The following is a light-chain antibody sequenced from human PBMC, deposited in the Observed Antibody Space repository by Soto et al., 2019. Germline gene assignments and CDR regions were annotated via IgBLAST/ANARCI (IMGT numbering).Light chain of an antibody. V-gene: IGKV1-39*01. J-gene: IGKJ5*01. Sequence: DIQMTQSPPSLSASVGDRVTITCRASQSISTYLNWYQQKPGKAPKLLIYAASTLQSGVPSRFSGRGSWTDLTLIISSLQPADFATFYCPQSYNIPITFGQGTRLEMK. CDR2: AAS. CDR1: QSISTY. CDR3: PQSYNIPIT.